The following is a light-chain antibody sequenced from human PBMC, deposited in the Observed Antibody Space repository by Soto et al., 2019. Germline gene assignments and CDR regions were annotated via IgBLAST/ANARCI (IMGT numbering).Light chain of an antibody. V-gene: IGKV2-28*01. CDR2: LGS. Sequence: DIVMTPSPLSLPVTPGEPASISCRSSQSLLHSNGYNYLDWYLQKPGQSPQLLIYLGSNRASGVPDRFSCSGAGTDFTLKISRVEAEDVGVYYCMQALQTPWTFGQGTKVEIK. CDR1: QSLLHSNGYNY. J-gene: IGKJ1*01. CDR3: MQALQTPWT.